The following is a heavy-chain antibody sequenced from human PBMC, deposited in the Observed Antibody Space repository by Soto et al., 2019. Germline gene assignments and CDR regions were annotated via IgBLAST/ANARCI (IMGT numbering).Heavy chain of an antibody. CDR1: GYTFTGYY. V-gene: IGHV1-2*02. Sequence: ASVKVSCKASGYTFTGYYMHWVRQAPGQGLEWMGWINPNSGGTNYAQKFQGRVTMTRDTSISTAYMELSRLRSDDTAVYYCARAFGSSWTEFDYWGQGTLVTVSS. CDR3: ARAFGSSWTEFDY. CDR2: INPNSGGT. J-gene: IGHJ4*02. D-gene: IGHD6-13*01.